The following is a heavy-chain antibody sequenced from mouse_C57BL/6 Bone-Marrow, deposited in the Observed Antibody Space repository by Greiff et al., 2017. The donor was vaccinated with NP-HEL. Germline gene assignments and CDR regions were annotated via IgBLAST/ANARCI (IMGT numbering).Heavy chain of an antibody. Sequence: QVQLQQSGAELVRPGASVKLSCKASGYTFTDYYINWVKQRPGQGLEWIARIYPGSGNTYYNEKFKGKATLTAEKSSSTAYMQLSSLTSEDSAVYFCARSGGLLWYCDVWGTGTTVTVSS. CDR1: GYTFTDYY. CDR2: IYPGSGNT. D-gene: IGHD1-1*01. V-gene: IGHV1-76*01. J-gene: IGHJ1*03. CDR3: ARSGGLLWYCDV.